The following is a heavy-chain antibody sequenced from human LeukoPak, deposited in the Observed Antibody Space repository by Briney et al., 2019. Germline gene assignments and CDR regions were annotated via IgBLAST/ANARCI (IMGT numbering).Heavy chain of an antibody. V-gene: IGHV3-7*03. J-gene: IGHJ4*02. D-gene: IGHD3-22*01. CDR3: ARDPYYYDSSGYGY. Sequence: PGGSLRLSCAASGFTFSTYWMTWVRQAPGKGLEWVANIKQDGSEKNYVDSVKGRFTISRDNAKNSLHLQMNSLRAEDTAVYYCARDPYYYDSSGYGYWGQGTLVTVSS. CDR1: GFTFSTYW. CDR2: IKQDGSEK.